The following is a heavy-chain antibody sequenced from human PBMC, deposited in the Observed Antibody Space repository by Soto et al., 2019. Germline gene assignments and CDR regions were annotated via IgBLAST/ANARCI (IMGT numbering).Heavy chain of an antibody. D-gene: IGHD6-13*01. Sequence: IGTASGGYSSNITYYWGSIRKPPGKGLEWIGSIYYSGSTYYNPSLKSRVTISVDTSKNQFSLKLSSVTAADTAVYYCARLGQQLVRHSEERYCYYDMDVWGKGTTVTVSS. CDR1: GGYSSNITYY. CDR3: ARLGQQLVRHSEERYCYYDMDV. V-gene: IGHV4-39*01. CDR2: IYYSGST. J-gene: IGHJ6*03.